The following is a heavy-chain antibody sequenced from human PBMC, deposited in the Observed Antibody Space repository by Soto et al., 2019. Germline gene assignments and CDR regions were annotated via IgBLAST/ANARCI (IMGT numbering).Heavy chain of an antibody. V-gene: IGHV4-39*01. J-gene: IGHJ4*02. Sequence: PSETLSLTCTVSGGSISSSSYYWGWIRQPPGKGLEWIGSIYYSGSTYYNPSLKSRVTISVDTSKNQFSLKLSSVTAADTAVYYCARLEQQLGGWLDYWGQGTLVTVSS. CDR1: GGSISSSSYY. D-gene: IGHD6-13*01. CDR2: IYYSGST. CDR3: ARLEQQLGGWLDY.